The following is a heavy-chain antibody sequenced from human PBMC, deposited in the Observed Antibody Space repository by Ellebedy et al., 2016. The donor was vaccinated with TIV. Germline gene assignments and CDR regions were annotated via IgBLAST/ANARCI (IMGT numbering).Heavy chain of an antibody. V-gene: IGHV4-39*01. Sequence: MPSETLSLTCTVSGGSISSSSYYWGWLRQPPGQGLEWIGSIYYSGSTYYNPSLKSRVTISVDTSKNQFSLKLSSVTAADTAVYYCARLFRYGDSYSFDYWGQGTLVTVSS. J-gene: IGHJ4*02. CDR2: IYYSGST. CDR3: ARLFRYGDSYSFDY. CDR1: GGSISSSSYY. D-gene: IGHD4-17*01.